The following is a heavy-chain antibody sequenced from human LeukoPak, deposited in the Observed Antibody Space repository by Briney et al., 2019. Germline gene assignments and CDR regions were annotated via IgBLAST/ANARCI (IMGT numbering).Heavy chain of an antibody. CDR3: ARSIQPNYYYYGMDV. J-gene: IGHJ6*02. Sequence: GGSLRLSCAASGFTFSSYAMHWFRQAPGKRLEWVSSISSSSSYIYYADSVKGRFTISRDNAKNSLYLQMNSLRAEDTAVYYCARSIQPNYYYYGMDVWGQGTTVTVSS. V-gene: IGHV3-21*01. D-gene: IGHD5-18*01. CDR1: GFTFSSYA. CDR2: ISSSSSYI.